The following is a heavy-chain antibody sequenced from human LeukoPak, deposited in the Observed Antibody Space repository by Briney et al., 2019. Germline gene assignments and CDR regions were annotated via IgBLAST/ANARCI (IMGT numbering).Heavy chain of an antibody. CDR1: GGSISSYY. CDR2: IYNSGST. Sequence: SETLSLTCTASGGSISSYYWSWIRQPAGKELEWIGRIYNSGSTNYNPSLKSRVTMSVDTSKNHFSLKLSSVAAADTAVYYCAVEAGDYTYYYYYGMDVWGQGPTVTVSS. J-gene: IGHJ6*02. V-gene: IGHV4-4*07. D-gene: IGHD4-17*01. CDR3: AVEAGDYTYYYYYGMDV.